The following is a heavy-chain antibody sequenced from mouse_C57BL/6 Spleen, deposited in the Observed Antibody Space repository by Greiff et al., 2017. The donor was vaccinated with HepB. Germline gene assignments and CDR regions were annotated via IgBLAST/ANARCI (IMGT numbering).Heavy chain of an antibody. CDR3: ARDLLRYYFDY. V-gene: IGHV5-17*01. Sequence: EVKLMESGGGLVKPGGSLKLSCAASGFTFSDYGIHWVRQAPEKGLEWVAYISSGSSTIYYADTVKGRFTISRDNAKNTLFLQMTSLRSEDTAMYYCARDLLRYYFDYWGQGTTLTVSS. CDR2: ISSGSSTI. J-gene: IGHJ2*01. CDR1: GFTFSDYG. D-gene: IGHD1-1*01.